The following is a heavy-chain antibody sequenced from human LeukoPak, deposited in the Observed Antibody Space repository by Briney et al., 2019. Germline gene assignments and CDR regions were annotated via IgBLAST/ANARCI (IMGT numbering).Heavy chain of an antibody. CDR1: GYTFTSYS. CDR2: INPSGGST. V-gene: IGHV1-46*01. J-gene: IGHJ6*02. CDR3: ARAISPVAYYGMDV. D-gene: IGHD3-3*01. Sequence: ASVKVSCKASGYTFTSYSVHWVRQAPGQGLDWMGIINPSGGSTSYAQKSQGRVTMTRDTSTSTVYMQLSSLRSEDTAVYYCARAISPVAYYGMDVWGQGTTVTVSS.